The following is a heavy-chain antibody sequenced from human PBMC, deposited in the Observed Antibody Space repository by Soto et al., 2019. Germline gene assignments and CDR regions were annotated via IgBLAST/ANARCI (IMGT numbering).Heavy chain of an antibody. CDR3: AKDSHGGNSGYYFDS. CDR2: ISWNTDSI. CDR1: GFTFDDYV. Sequence: EVQLVESGGGLVQPGRSLRLSCAASGFTFDDYVMHWVRQAPGKGLEWVSGISWNTDSIGYADSVKGRFTISRDNAKKFLYLQMNSLRAEDTALYYCAKDSHGGNSGYYFDSWGQGTLVTVSS. D-gene: IGHD2-21*02. J-gene: IGHJ4*02. V-gene: IGHV3-9*01.